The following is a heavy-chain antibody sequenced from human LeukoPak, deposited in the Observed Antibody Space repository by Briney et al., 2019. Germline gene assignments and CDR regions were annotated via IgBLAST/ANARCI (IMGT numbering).Heavy chain of an antibody. D-gene: IGHD7-27*01. CDR1: GFTFSSYA. CDR2: ISSSAGTI. J-gene: IGHJ4*02. Sequence: GGSLRLSCAASGFTFSSYAMSWVRQAPGKGLEWLSYISSSAGTIYYADSVKGRFTVSRDDAKNSLFLQMNGLRAEDTAIYYCARDWALDYWGLGTLVSVSS. CDR3: ARDWALDY. V-gene: IGHV3-48*03.